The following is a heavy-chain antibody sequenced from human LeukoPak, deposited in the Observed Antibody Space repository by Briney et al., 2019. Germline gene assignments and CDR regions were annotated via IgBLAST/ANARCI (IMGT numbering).Heavy chain of an antibody. D-gene: IGHD6-13*01. Sequence: PGGYLRLSCAASGFTFSSYGMHWVRQAPGKGLEWVAAIWYDGSNKYYAYSVKGRFTISRDNSKNTLYLQMNGLRAEDTAVYYCAKDSPPGIAAAGGLDSYFDYWGQGTLVTVSS. V-gene: IGHV3-33*06. CDR3: AKDSPPGIAAAGGLDSYFDY. CDR2: IWYDGSNK. J-gene: IGHJ4*02. CDR1: GFTFSSYG.